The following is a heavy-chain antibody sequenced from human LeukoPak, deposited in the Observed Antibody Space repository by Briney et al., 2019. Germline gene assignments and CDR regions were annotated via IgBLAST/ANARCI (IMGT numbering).Heavy chain of an antibody. CDR3: ARAQDYDNSGFVDGFDI. V-gene: IGHV3-23*01. CDR1: GFTFSSYA. D-gene: IGHD3-22*01. J-gene: IGHJ3*02. Sequence: GGSLRLSCAASGFTFSSYAMTWVRQAPGKGLEWVSSISGSGGSTYYGDSVKGRFTISRDNSKNTLYLQMNSLRAEDTAVYYCARAQDYDNSGFVDGFDIWGQGTMVTVSS. CDR2: ISGSGGST.